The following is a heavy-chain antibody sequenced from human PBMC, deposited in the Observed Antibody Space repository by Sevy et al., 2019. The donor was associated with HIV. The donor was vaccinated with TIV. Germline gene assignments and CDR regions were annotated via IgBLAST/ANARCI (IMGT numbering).Heavy chain of an antibody. V-gene: IGHV4-61*01. J-gene: IGHJ4*02. CDR3: ARCLLDY. Sequence: SETLSLTCTVSGDSVSGGNYSWSWIRQPPGKGLEWIGYIYYSGSTNYNPSLKSRVTISIDTSKNQFSLRLTSVTAADTAVYYCARCLLDYWGQGTLVTVSS. CDR2: IYYSGST. CDR1: GDSVSGGNYS.